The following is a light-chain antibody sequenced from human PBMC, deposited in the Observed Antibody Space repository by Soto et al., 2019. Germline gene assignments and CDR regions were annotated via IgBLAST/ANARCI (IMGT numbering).Light chain of an antibody. CDR2: DAV. J-gene: IGKJ4*01. V-gene: IGKV1-33*01. CDR1: QDIHNY. CDR3: QEFEDVPPHT. Sequence: DIQLTQSPTSLSASVGDRVTISCQASQDIHNYLNWYQHIPGKAPRLLIFDAVYLETGVPSRFSGSGSGAEFTLTISSLQPEDIATDYCQEFEDVPPHTFGGGTKVEI.